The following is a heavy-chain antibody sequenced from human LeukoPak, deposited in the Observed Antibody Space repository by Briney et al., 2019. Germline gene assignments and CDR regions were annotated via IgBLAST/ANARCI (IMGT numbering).Heavy chain of an antibody. CDR1: GYTFTSYG. CDR3: TRDLPYSSSWESIDY. V-gene: IGHV1-18*01. Sequence: ASVKVSCKASGYTFTSYGINWVRQAPGQRLEWMGWISAYNGNTNYAQKLQGGVTMTTDTSTSTAYMELRSLRSDDTAVYYCTRDLPYSSSWESIDYWGQGTLVTVSS. CDR2: ISAYNGNT. D-gene: IGHD6-13*01. J-gene: IGHJ4*02.